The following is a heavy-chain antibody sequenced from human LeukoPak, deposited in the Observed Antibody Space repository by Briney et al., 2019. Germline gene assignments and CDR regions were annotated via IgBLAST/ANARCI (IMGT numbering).Heavy chain of an antibody. V-gene: IGHV4-38-2*01. CDR3: ARLVDTPVIRGYYFDP. D-gene: IGHD3-22*01. CDR1: GYSISSGYY. J-gene: IGHJ5*02. Sequence: SETLSLTCAVSGYSISSGYYWSWIRQPAGKGLEWIGRIYISGSTNYNSSLRGRVTMSIDTSKNQFSLTLTSVTAADTAVYYCARLVDTPVIRGYYFDPWGQGTLVTVSS. CDR2: IYISGST.